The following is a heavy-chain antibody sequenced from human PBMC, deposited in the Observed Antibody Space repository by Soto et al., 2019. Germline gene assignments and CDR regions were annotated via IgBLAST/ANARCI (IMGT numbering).Heavy chain of an antibody. V-gene: IGHV1-69*06. J-gene: IGHJ6*02. CDR1: GDTFSNYA. Sequence: SVKVSCKASGDTFSNYAITWVRQAPGQGLEWMGGIIPVFDSTNYAQEFQGRVTFTADKSTSTAYMELSSLRSEDTALYYCARPRGAGSADKYYYFYYGLDVWGQGTTVTVSS. D-gene: IGHD1-26*01. CDR3: ARPRGAGSADKYYYFYYGLDV. CDR2: IIPVFDST.